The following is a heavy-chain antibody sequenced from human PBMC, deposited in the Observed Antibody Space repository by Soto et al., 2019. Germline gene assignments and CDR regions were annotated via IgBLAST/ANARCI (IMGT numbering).Heavy chain of an antibody. CDR2: IYYSGST. CDR3: ARHAYGDYATIDY. V-gene: IGHV4-39*01. D-gene: IGHD4-17*01. CDR1: GGSISSSIYY. Sequence: MYITITFSGGSISSSIYYGGVIRQPPGKGLEWIGRIYYSGSTYYNPSLKSRVTISVDTSKNQFSLKLSSVTAADTAVYYCARHAYGDYATIDYCGQGTLLSVSS. J-gene: IGHJ4*02.